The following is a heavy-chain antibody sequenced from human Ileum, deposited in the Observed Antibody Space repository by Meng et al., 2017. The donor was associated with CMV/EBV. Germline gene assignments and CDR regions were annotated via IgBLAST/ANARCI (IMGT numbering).Heavy chain of an antibody. D-gene: IGHD5-18*01. V-gene: IGHV3-23*01. CDR1: GFTFSHYA. CDR2: INYSGGST. CDR3: AKGDSAMVPEI. J-gene: IGHJ4*02. Sequence: GESLKISCEASGFTFSHYAMSWGRQAPGKGLEWVSAINYSGGSTYYADSVKGRFTISRDDSKNTLYLQMNSLRAGDTAIYYCAKGDSAMVPEIWGQGTLVTVSS.